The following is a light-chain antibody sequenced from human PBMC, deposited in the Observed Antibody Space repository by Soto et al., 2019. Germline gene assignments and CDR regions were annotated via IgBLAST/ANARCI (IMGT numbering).Light chain of an antibody. CDR3: QQYNYWPPWT. CDR2: GAS. V-gene: IGKV3-15*01. Sequence: IVMTQSPATLSVSPGERATLSCRASQSVRINLAWYQQKPGQAPRLLIYGASTRATGIPARFSGSGSGTEFTLTISSLQSEDFAIYYCQQYNYWPPWTFGQGTKVDIK. J-gene: IGKJ1*01. CDR1: QSVRIN.